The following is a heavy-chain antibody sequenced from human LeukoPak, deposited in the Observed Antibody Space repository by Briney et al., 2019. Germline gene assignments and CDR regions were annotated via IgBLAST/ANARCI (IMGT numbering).Heavy chain of an antibody. D-gene: IGHD3-10*01. J-gene: IGHJ6*03. Sequence: ASVKVSCKASGYTFTSYDINWVRQATGQGLEWMGWMNPNSGNTGYAQKFQGRVTMTRNTSISTACMELSSLRSEDTAVYYCARYKAERGQIFGGYYYYMDVWGKGTTVTVSS. V-gene: IGHV1-8*01. CDR2: MNPNSGNT. CDR1: GYTFTSYD. CDR3: ARYKAERGQIFGGYYYYMDV.